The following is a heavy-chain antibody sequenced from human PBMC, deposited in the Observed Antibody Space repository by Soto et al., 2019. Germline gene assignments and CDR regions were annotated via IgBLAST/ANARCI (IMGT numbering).Heavy chain of an antibody. V-gene: IGHV4-59*01. CDR2: IYYSGST. J-gene: IGHJ3*02. CDR3: ARDRDSSSWPEAFDI. D-gene: IGHD6-13*01. Sequence: SETLSLTCTVSGGSISSYYWSWIRQPPGKGLEWIGYIYYSGSTNYNPSLKSRVTISVDTSKNQFSLKLSSVTAADTAVYYCARDRDSSSWPEAFDIWGQGTMVTVS. CDR1: GGSISSYY.